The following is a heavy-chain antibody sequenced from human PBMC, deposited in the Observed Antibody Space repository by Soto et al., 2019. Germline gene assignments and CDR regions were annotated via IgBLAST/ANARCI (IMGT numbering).Heavy chain of an antibody. CDR2: IYYSGTT. Sequence: PSETLSLTCAVYGGSFSGYYWGWIRQSPGKGLEWIGSIYYSGTTHYSPSLKSRVTLSIDTSKMHFSLSLTSVTAADTAIYYCVRQPNRPLAGDDWGQGTLVTVSS. CDR1: GGSFSGYY. V-gene: IGHV4-34*01. CDR3: VRQPNRPLAGDD. J-gene: IGHJ4*02. D-gene: IGHD6-19*01.